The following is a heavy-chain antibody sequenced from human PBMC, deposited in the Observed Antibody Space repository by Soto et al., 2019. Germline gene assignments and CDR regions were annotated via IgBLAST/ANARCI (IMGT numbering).Heavy chain of an antibody. V-gene: IGHV4-31*03. CDR1: GAALNSGNYY. J-gene: IGHJ5*02. CDR2: IYVTGAV. Sequence: GPRTEHPSETLSLTCSVSGAALNSGNYYWSWIRQVPGKGLEWIGHIYVTGAVDYNPSLRDRITISQDTSERQFSLNLRLVTAADTAVYYCARLRIATNNYKWFDPWGQGTLVTVSS. CDR3: ARLRIATNNYKWFDP. D-gene: IGHD2-21*01.